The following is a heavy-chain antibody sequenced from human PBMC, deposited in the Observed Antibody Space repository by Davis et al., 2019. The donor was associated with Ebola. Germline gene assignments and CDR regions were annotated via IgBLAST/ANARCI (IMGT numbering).Heavy chain of an antibody. V-gene: IGHV3-23*01. Sequence: GGLRLSCAASGFTFSSYGMHWVRQAPGKGLEWVSAISGSGGNTYYADSVKGRFTISRDNSKKTMYLQMNSLRGEDTAVYYCARSGLSFGVVKYHYGMDAWGKGTTVTVSS. D-gene: IGHD3-3*01. CDR2: ISGSGGNT. J-gene: IGHJ6*04. CDR3: ARSGLSFGVVKYHYGMDA. CDR1: GFTFSSYG.